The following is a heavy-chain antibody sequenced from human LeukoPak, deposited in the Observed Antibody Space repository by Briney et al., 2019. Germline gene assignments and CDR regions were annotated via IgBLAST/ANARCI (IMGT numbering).Heavy chain of an antibody. CDR2: ISWNSGSI. CDR3: AVSGYESH. D-gene: IGHD5-12*01. V-gene: IGHV3-9*01. CDR1: GFTFDDYA. J-gene: IGHJ4*02. Sequence: GGSLRLSCAASGFTFDDYAMHWVRQAPGKGLEWVSGISWNSGSIGYADSVKGRFTTSRDNAKNSLYLQMNSLRAEDTALYYCAVSGYESHWGQGTLVTVSS.